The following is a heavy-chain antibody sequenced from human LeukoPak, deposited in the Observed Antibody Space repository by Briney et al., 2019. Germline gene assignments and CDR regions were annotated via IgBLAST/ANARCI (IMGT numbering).Heavy chain of an antibody. CDR3: ATGNSGSYSFDY. V-gene: IGHV1-69-2*01. D-gene: IGHD1-26*01. CDR1: GYTFTDYY. CDR2: VDPEDGET. Sequence: ASVKVSCKVSGYTFTDYYMHWVQQAPGKGLEWMGLVDPEDGETIYAEKFQGRVTITADTSTDTAYMELSSLRSEDTAVYYCATGNSGSYSFDYWGQEPWSPSPQ. J-gene: IGHJ4*01.